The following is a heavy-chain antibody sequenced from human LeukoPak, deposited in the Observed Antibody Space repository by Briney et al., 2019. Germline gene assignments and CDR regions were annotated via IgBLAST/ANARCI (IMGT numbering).Heavy chain of an antibody. J-gene: IGHJ4*02. CDR2: ISGSGDST. CDR3: ARGVDYYENSGTIDY. Sequence: GGSLRLSCAASGFTFSNYAMSWVRQTPGKGLEWVSSISGSGDSTYYADSVKGRFTISRDNSKNTLYLQMNSLRAEDTAVYYCARGVDYYENSGTIDYWGQGTLVTVSS. V-gene: IGHV3-23*01. D-gene: IGHD3-22*01. CDR1: GFTFSNYA.